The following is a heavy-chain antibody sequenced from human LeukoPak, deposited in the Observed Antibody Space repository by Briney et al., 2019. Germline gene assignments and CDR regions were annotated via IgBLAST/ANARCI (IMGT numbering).Heavy chain of an antibody. CDR2: IRSSSSPI. V-gene: IGHV3-48*01. CDR3: TRDPETLDY. J-gene: IGHJ4*02. Sequence: GGSLRLSCVASGFTFSSYSMDWVRQAPGKGLEWVSYIRSSSSPIYYADSVRGRFTISRDNAKNSLYLQMNSLRAEDTAVYYCTRDPETLDYWGQGTLVIVSS. CDR1: GFTFSSYS.